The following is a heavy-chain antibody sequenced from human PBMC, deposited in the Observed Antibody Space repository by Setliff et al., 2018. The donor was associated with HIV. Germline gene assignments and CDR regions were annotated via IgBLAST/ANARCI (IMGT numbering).Heavy chain of an antibody. CDR3: ARSRIRGYYDTSPALAFDI. Sequence: PSETLSLTCTVSGDLINKLNWNWIRQSPEKGLEWLGNIHYSGTSNYNSSLKSRIVISLDTSKKQFSLHFYSVTAADTAVYYCARSRIRGYYDTSPALAFDIWGQGTMVTVSS. CDR1: GDLINKLN. CDR2: IHYSGTS. D-gene: IGHD3-22*01. J-gene: IGHJ3*02. V-gene: IGHV4-59*08.